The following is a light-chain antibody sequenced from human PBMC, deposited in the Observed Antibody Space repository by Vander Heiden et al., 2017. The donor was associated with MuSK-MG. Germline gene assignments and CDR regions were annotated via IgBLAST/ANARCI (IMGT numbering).Light chain of an antibody. V-gene: IGKV1-5*03. J-gene: IGKJ2*01. Sequence: DIQMTQSPSVLSASVGDRVTITCRASQSISGLLAWYQQKPGKAPKLLIYKASTLDTGVPPRFSGSGSVTEFTLTSSSLQPDDFATYYCQQDDRFSTFGQGTKLEIK. CDR1: QSISGL. CDR2: KAS. CDR3: QQDDRFST.